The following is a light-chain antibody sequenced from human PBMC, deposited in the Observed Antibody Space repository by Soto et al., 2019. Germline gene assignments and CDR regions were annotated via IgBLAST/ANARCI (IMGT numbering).Light chain of an antibody. J-gene: IGKJ2*01. CDR1: QDISNY. CDR3: QQYGNLPYT. V-gene: IGKV1-33*01. Sequence: DIQMTQSPSSLSASVGDRVTITCQASQDISNYLNWYQQKPGKAPKLLIYDASNLETGVPSRFSGSVSGTDFTVTISSLQPEDIATYYCQQYGNLPYTFGQGPKLEIK. CDR2: DAS.